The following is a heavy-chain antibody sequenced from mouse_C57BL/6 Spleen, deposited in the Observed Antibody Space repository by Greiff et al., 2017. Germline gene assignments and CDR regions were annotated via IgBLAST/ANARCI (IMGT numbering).Heavy chain of an antibody. J-gene: IGHJ3*01. Sequence: QVQLQQSGPELVKPGASVKISCKASGYAFSSSWMNWVKQRPGKGLEWIGRIYPGDGDTNYNGKFKGKATLTADKSSSTAYMQLSSLTSEDSAVYFCARDTVVAEAYWGQGTLVTVSA. CDR2: IYPGDGDT. D-gene: IGHD1-1*01. V-gene: IGHV1-82*01. CDR3: ARDTVVAEAY. CDR1: GYAFSSSW.